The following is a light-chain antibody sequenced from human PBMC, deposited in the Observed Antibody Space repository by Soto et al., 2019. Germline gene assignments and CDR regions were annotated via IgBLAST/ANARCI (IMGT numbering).Light chain of an antibody. CDR2: DVF. V-gene: IGLV2-11*01. CDR3: CSYAGRYTLL. J-gene: IGLJ2*01. Sequence: QSALTQPRSVSGSPGQSVSISCTGTSSDVGGYNYVSWYQHHPGKAHKLMMYDVFERPSGVPDRFSGSKYGNTASLTISGLQAEDEADYFCCSYAGRYTLLFGGGTKLTVL. CDR1: SSDVGGYNY.